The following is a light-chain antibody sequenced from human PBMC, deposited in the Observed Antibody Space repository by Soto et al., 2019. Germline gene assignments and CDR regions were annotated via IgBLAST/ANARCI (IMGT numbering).Light chain of an antibody. CDR1: QSVSSW. Sequence: DIQMTQSPSTLSSSLGDRVTITCRASQSVSSWLAWYQQKPGKAPKLLIYEASSLESGVPSRFSGSGSGTEFTLTISSLQNDDFATYDCQQYNSYSWTFGQGTKVDIK. CDR2: EAS. J-gene: IGKJ1*01. CDR3: QQYNSYSWT. V-gene: IGKV1-5*03.